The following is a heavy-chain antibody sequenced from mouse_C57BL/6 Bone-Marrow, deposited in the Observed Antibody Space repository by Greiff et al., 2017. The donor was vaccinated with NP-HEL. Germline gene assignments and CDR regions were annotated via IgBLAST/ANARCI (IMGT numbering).Heavy chain of an antibody. CDR2: IYPSDSET. V-gene: IGHV1-61*01. Sequence: QVQLQQPGAELVRPGSSVKLSCKASGYTFTSYWMDWVKQRPGQGLEWIGNIYPSDSETHYNQKFKDKATLTVDKSSSTAYMQLSSLTSEDSAVYYCARSSGSSSYYFDYWGQGTTLTVSS. CDR1: GYTFTSYW. CDR3: ARSSGSSSYYFDY. D-gene: IGHD1-1*01. J-gene: IGHJ2*01.